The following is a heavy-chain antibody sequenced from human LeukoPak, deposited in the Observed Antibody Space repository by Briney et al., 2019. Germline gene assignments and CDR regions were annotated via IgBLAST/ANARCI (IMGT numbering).Heavy chain of an antibody. CDR1: GFTFSNIW. CDR2: IKQDGSEK. D-gene: IGHD2-2*01. V-gene: IGHV3-7*01. Sequence: GGSLRLSCAASGFTFSNIWMSWVRQAPGKGLEWVANIKQDGSEKNYVDSVEGRFTISRDNAQNSLYLQMNSLRAEDTAVYYCATGGSSRMAYWGQGALVTVSS. J-gene: IGHJ4*02. CDR3: ATGGSSRMAY.